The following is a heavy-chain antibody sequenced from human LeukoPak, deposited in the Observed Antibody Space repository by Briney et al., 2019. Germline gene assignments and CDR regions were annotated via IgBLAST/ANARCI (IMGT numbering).Heavy chain of an antibody. J-gene: IGHJ6*02. CDR3: ARVASLSVTHYYYCGMDV. CDR1: GFTFGTYA. V-gene: IGHV3-30*04. D-gene: IGHD4-17*01. CDR2: ISYHRRKK. Sequence: RSGRSLRLSCAASGFTFGTYAMHWVRQAPGKGLEWVSMISYHRRKKLYADSVKGRFSISRDNAENTLYLQMNSLRPDDTAVYYCARVASLSVTHYYYCGMDVWGPGTTVSVSS.